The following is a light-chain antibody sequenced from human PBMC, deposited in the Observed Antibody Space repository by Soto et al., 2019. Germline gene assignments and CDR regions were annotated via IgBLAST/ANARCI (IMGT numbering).Light chain of an antibody. CDR3: QQYDSFWTM. CDR1: QTINNR. CDR2: EVS. Sequence: DIQMTQSPSTLSASVGDRVTIPCRASQTINNRLAWYQQKPGKAPKLRIYEVSTLESGVPSRFSGSGSGTEFTLTISSLQPDDFATYYCQQYDSFWTMFGQGTKVEV. J-gene: IGKJ1*01. V-gene: IGKV1-5*01.